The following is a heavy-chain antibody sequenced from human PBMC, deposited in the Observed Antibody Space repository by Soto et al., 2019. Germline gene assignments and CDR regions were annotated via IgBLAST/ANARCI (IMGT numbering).Heavy chain of an antibody. CDR1: GYNFTNFG. D-gene: IGHD3-16*01. J-gene: IGHJ4*02. CDR3: ARGGTPLDY. CDR2: ISAYNGNT. Sequence: QVQLVQSGAEVKKPGASVKVSCKASGYNFTNFGISWVRQAPGQGLEWMGWISAYNGNTNYAQHFRGIVTMTTHTLTSTAYMGLRRLRSDDTAVYYCARGGTPLDYWGQGTLVTVSS. V-gene: IGHV1-18*01.